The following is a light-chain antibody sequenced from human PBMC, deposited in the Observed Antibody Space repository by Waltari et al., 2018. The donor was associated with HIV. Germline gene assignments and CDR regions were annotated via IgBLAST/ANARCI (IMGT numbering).Light chain of an antibody. CDR3: QQFDNLPLT. V-gene: IGKV1-33*01. CDR2: DVS. CDR1: QDINKY. Sequence: DIQMTQSPSSLSASVGDRVTITCQASQDINKYLNWYQQKPGKAPKLLISDVSKLEMGVISRFSGHGSETDFSLSISNVQPEDVATYFCQQFDNLPLTFGPGTRL. J-gene: IGKJ5*01.